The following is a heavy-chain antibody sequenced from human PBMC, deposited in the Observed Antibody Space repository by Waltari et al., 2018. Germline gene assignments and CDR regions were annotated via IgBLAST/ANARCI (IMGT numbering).Heavy chain of an antibody. J-gene: IGHJ4*02. CDR1: GFSLSTSGVG. V-gene: IGHV2-5*01. D-gene: IGHD6-13*01. CDR2: IYWNDEK. CDR3: THTLPRFTSSWAQSYFDF. Sequence: QITLKESGPTLVKPTQTLTLTCTFSGFSLSTSGVGVGWIRQPPGKALEWLAVIYWNDEKRYSTSLKSRLTITKDTSKKQVVLTMTNMDPVDTATYYCTHTLPRFTSSWAQSYFDFWGQGTLVTVSS.